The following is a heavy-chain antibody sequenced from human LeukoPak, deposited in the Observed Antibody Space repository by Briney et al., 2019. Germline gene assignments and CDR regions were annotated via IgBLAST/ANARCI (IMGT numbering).Heavy chain of an antibody. Sequence: GGSLRLSCAASGFTFKSYGMTWVRQVPGKGLEWVSSITGAGSSTKYADSVNGRFTISRDNSKNTVSLQMTGLRAEDTAVYYCARRVAVAMDLDYWGQGTLVTVSS. CDR2: ITGAGSST. D-gene: IGHD5-18*01. J-gene: IGHJ4*02. CDR3: ARRVAVAMDLDY. CDR1: GFTFKSYG. V-gene: IGHV3-23*01.